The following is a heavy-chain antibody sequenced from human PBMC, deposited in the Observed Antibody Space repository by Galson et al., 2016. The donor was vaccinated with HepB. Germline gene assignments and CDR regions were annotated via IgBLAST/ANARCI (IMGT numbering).Heavy chain of an antibody. J-gene: IGHJ3*02. D-gene: IGHD3-16*02. V-gene: IGHV3-30*18. CDR1: GFTFSSYG. Sequence: SLRLSCAASGFTFSSYGMDWVRQAPGKGLEWVAVISNDGSNKDYADSVKGRFTISRDNSKNTLYLQMNSLRAEDTAVYHCAKENLIWGSYRSAGAFDIWGQGTMVTVSS. CDR2: ISNDGSNK. CDR3: AKENLIWGSYRSAGAFDI.